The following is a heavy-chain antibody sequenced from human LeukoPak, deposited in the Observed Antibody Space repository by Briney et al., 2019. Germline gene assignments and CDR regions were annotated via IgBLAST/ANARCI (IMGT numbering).Heavy chain of an antibody. D-gene: IGHD5-12*01. J-gene: IGHJ6*03. V-gene: IGHV4-34*01. CDR1: GGSFSGYC. Sequence: PSETLSLTCAVYGGSFSGYCWSWIRQPPGKGLEWIGEINHSGSTNYNPSLKSRVTISVDTSKNQFSLKLSSVTAADTAVYYCARPWTVATHYYMDVWGKGTTVTVSS. CDR3: ARPWTVATHYYMDV. CDR2: INHSGST.